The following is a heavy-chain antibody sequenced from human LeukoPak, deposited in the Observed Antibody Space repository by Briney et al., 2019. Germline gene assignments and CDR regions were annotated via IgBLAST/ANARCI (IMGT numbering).Heavy chain of an antibody. V-gene: IGHV3-53*01. CDR1: GFTVSSNS. J-gene: IGHJ3*02. CDR2: IYSGGNT. D-gene: IGHD3-3*01. Sequence: PGGSLRLSCTVSGFTVSSNSMSWVRQAPGKGLEWVSFIYSGGNTHYSDSVKGRFTISRDNSKNTLYLQMNSLRAEDTAVYYCARATEWGDAFDIWGQGTMVTVSS. CDR3: ARATEWGDAFDI.